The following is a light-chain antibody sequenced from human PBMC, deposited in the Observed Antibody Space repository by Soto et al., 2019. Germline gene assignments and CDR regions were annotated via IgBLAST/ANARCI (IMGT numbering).Light chain of an antibody. V-gene: IGLV2-14*01. CDR2: EVS. CDR3: SSFTSINTWV. Sequence: QSALTQPASVSGSPGQSITISCTGTSSDVGGYNYVSWYQQHPGKAPKLMIYEVSNRPSGVSNRFFGSKSGNTASLTISGLQTEDEADYYCSSFTSINTWVFSGGTKLTVL. J-gene: IGLJ3*02. CDR1: SSDVGGYNY.